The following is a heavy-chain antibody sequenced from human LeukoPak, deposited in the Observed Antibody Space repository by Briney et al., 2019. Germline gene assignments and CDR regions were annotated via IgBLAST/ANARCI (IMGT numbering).Heavy chain of an antibody. CDR1: GFTFSSYG. CDR3: ARPSQVAYDSSGYLDY. CDR2: IRYDGSNK. D-gene: IGHD3-22*01. Sequence: PGGSLRLSCAASGFTFSSYGMHWVRQAPGKGLEWVAFIRYDGSNKFYADSVKGRFTISRDNSKNTLYLQMNSLRAEDTAVYYCARPSQVAYDSSGYLDYWGQGVLVTVSS. V-gene: IGHV3-30*02. J-gene: IGHJ4*02.